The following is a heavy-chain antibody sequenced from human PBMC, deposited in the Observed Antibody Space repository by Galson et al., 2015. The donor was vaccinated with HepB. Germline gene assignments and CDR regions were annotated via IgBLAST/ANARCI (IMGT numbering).Heavy chain of an antibody. CDR3: ASSEKPTVVVTVMEFDY. CDR1: GYSFTSYW. CDR2: IDPSDSYT. V-gene: IGHV5-10-1*01. J-gene: IGHJ4*02. D-gene: IGHD2-21*02. Sequence: QSGAEVKKPGESLRISCKGSGYSFTSYWISWVRQMPWKGLEWMGRIDPSDSYTNYSTSFQGHVTISADKSISTAYLQWSSLKASDTAMYYCASSEKPTVVVTVMEFDYWGQGTLVTVSS.